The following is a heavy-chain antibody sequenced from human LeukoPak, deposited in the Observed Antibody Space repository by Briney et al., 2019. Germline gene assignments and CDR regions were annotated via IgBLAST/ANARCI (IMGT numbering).Heavy chain of an antibody. V-gene: IGHV1-8*02. CDR2: MNPNSGNT. CDR3: ARGGAYDYVWGSYHYFDY. CDR1: GYTFTGYY. D-gene: IGHD3-16*02. J-gene: IGHJ4*02. Sequence: ASVKVSCKASGYTFTGYYMHWVRQAPGQGLEWMGWMNPNSGNTGYAQKFQGRVTMTRNTSISTAYMELSSLRSEDTAVYYCARGGAYDYVWGSYHYFDYWGQGTLVTVSS.